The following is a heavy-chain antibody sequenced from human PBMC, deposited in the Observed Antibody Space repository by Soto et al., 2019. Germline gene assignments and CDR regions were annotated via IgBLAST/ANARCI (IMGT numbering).Heavy chain of an antibody. CDR3: ARAYDFWSGYRLAY. CDR1: GYTFTGYY. CDR2: INPNSGGT. V-gene: IGHV1-2*02. D-gene: IGHD3-3*01. Sequence: QVQLVQSGAEVKKPGASVKVSCKASGYTFTGYYMHWVRQAPGQGLECMGWINPNSGGTNYAQKFQGRVTMTRDTSISTADMELSRLISDDTAVYYCARAYDFWSGYRLAYWVQGPLVTVSS. J-gene: IGHJ4*02.